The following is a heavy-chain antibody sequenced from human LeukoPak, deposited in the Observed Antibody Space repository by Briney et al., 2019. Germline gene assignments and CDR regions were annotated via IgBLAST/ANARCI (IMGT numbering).Heavy chain of an antibody. CDR3: ARSYYDSSGYYSIYYYYGMDV. CDR1: GGTFSSYA. V-gene: IGHV1-69*04. CDR2: IIPILGIA. Sequence: WASVKVSCKASGGTFSSYAISLVRQAPGQGLEWMGRIIPILGIANYAQKFQGRVTITADKSTSTAYMELSSLRSEDTAVYYCARSYYDSSGYYSIYYYYGMDVWGQGTTVTVSS. D-gene: IGHD3-22*01. J-gene: IGHJ6*02.